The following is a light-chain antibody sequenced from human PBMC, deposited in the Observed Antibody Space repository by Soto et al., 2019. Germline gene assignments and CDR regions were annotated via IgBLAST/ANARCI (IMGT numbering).Light chain of an antibody. J-gene: IGKJ4*01. CDR3: QQYGTSPLT. CDR1: QSVSGSY. CDR2: DAS. V-gene: IGKV3-20*01. Sequence: EVVLTQSPGTLSLSPGERATLSCRASQSVSGSYLAWYQQKLGQALRLLIFDASSRATGIPDRFSGSGSGTDFTLTISRLEPEDFAVYFCQQYGTSPLTFGGGTKVEVK.